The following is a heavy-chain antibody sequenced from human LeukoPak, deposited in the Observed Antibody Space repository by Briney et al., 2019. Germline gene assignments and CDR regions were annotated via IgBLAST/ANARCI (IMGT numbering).Heavy chain of an antibody. Sequence: ASVKVSCKASGYTFTGYYMHWVRQAPGQGLEWMGWISAYNGNTNYAQKLQGRVTMTTDTSTSTAYMELRSLRSDDTAVYYCAREADVWGSSDYWGQGTLVTVSS. J-gene: IGHJ4*02. CDR1: GYTFTGYY. CDR3: AREADVWGSSDY. D-gene: IGHD3-16*01. CDR2: ISAYNGNT. V-gene: IGHV1-18*04.